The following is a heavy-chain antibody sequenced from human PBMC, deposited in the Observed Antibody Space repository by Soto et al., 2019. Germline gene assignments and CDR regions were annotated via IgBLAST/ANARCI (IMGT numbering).Heavy chain of an antibody. CDR2: IYYSGST. D-gene: IGHD1-20*01. V-gene: IGHV4-31*03. Sequence: QVQLQESGPGLVKPSQTLSLTCTVSGGSISSGGYYWSWIRQHPGKGLEWIGYIYYSGSTYYNPYLKRRVTIYVDTTKNQYSLKLSSVIAADTAVDYCARARWPRITGDYWGQGTLVTGSS. CDR3: ARARWPRITGDY. J-gene: IGHJ4*02. CDR1: GGSISSGGYY.